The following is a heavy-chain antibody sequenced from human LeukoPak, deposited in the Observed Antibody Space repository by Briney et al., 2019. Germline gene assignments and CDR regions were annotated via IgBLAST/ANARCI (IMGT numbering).Heavy chain of an antibody. CDR3: ARGSPDYSNFHYMDV. D-gene: IGHD4-11*01. CDR1: GGTFSSYA. J-gene: IGHJ6*03. Sequence: ASVKVSCKASGGTFSSYAISWVRQAPGQGLEWMGWINPNSGGTNYPRNFQGRVTLTRDTSTSTAYMDLSSLTSDDTAIYYCARGSPDYSNFHYMDVWGKGTTVTVSS. V-gene: IGHV1-2*02. CDR2: INPNSGGT.